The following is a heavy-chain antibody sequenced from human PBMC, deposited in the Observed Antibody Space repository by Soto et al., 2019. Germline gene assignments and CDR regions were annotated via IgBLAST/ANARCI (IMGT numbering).Heavy chain of an antibody. CDR1: GFTFSSYA. J-gene: IGHJ4*02. D-gene: IGHD6-19*01. CDR2: ISGSGGST. V-gene: IGHV3-23*01. CDR3: ATSGYGSGWFGFDY. Sequence: GGSLRLSCAASGFTFSSYAMSWVRQAPGKGLEWVSAISGSGGSTHYADSVKGRFTISRDKSKNTLYLQMNSLRAEDTAIYYFATSGYGSGWFGFDYWGQGTLVTVSS.